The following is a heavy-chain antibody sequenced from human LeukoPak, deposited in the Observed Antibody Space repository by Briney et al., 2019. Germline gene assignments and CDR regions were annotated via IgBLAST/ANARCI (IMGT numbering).Heavy chain of an antibody. V-gene: IGHV1-8*01. J-gene: IGHJ6*03. D-gene: IGHD3-3*01. CDR3: ARDRYITIFGMVTQGYMDV. Sequence: ASVKVSCKASGYTFTSYDINWVRQATGQGLEWVGWMNPNSGNTGYAQKFQGRVTMTRNTSISTAYMELSSLRSEDTAVYYCARDRYITIFGMVTQGYMDVWGKGTTVTVSS. CDR1: GYTFTSYD. CDR2: MNPNSGNT.